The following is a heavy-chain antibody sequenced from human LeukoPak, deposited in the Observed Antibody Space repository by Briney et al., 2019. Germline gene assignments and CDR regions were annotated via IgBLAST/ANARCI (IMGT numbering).Heavy chain of an antibody. CDR2: IKSKTDGGTT. CDR1: GFTFSNAW. D-gene: IGHD1-26*01. V-gene: IGHV3-15*01. J-gene: IGHJ4*02. CDR3: TTDCFYGSYEVDY. Sequence: PGGSLRLSCAASGFTFSNAWMSWVRQAPAKGLEWVGRIKSKTDGGTTDYDARVKGRFTMSRDDSKNTLYLEMNRLKTEDTAVYYCTTDCFYGSYEVDYWGQGTVVIVS.